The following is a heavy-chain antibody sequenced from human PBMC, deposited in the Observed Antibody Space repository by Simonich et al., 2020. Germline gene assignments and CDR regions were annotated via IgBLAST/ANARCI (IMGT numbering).Heavy chain of an antibody. CDR2: INPNSGGK. Sequence: QVQLVQSGAEVKTPGASVKVSCKASGYTFTGYYMHWVRQTPGQGLEWMGWINPNSGGKNYAQKFQGRVPMTRDTSISTAYMELSRLRSDDTAVYYCARARLYSSSHAFDIWGQGTMVTVSS. CDR3: ARARLYSSSHAFDI. D-gene: IGHD6-6*01. J-gene: IGHJ3*02. V-gene: IGHV1-2*02. CDR1: GYTFTGYY.